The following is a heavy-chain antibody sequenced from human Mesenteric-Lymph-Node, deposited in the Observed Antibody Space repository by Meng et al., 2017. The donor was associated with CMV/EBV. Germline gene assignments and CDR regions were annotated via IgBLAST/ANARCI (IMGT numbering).Heavy chain of an antibody. CDR2: IIPILGIA. CDR1: GGTFSSYT. CDR3: AREKERYYDIWRAIAPRYYYYGMDV. V-gene: IGHV1-69*04. D-gene: IGHD3/OR15-3a*01. J-gene: IGHJ6*02. Sequence: SVKVSCKASGGTFSSYTISWVRQAPGQGLEWMGRIIPILGIANYAQKFQGRVTITADKSTSTAYMELSSLRSEDMAVYYCAREKERYYDIWRAIAPRYYYYGMDVWGPGTTVTVSS.